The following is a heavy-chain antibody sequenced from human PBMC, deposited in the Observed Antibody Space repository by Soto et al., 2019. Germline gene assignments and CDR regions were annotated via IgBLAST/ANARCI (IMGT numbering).Heavy chain of an antibody. CDR1: GFTFSSYA. CDR3: AKEEGYSSAWTEIDY. CDR2: ISGSGRST. D-gene: IGHD6-19*01. V-gene: IGHV3-23*01. Sequence: EVQLLESGGGLVQPGGSLRLSCAASGFTFSSYAMSWVRQAPGKGLEWVSGISGSGRSTYYADSVKGRFTISRDNSKNTLYLQMNSLGAEDTAVYYCAKEEGYSSAWTEIDYWGQGTLVTVSS. J-gene: IGHJ4*02.